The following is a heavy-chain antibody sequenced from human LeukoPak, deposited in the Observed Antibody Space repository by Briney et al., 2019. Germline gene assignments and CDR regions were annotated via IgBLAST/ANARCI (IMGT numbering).Heavy chain of an antibody. V-gene: IGHV1-18*04. J-gene: IGHJ4*02. CDR3: ARVEAAALTFDY. CDR1: GYTFTSYG. CDR2: ISAYNGNT. Sequence: ASVKVSCTASGYTFTSYGISWVRQAPGQGLEWMGWISAYNGNTNYAQKLQGRVTMTTDTSTSTAYMELRSLRSDDTAVYYCARVEAAALTFDYWGQGTLVTVPS. D-gene: IGHD6-13*01.